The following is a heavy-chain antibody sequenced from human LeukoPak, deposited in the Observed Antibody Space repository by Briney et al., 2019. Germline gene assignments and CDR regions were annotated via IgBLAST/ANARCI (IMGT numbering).Heavy chain of an antibody. V-gene: IGHV4-34*01. J-gene: IGHJ6*02. D-gene: IGHD1-14*01. CDR3: ARVPVATGIGYYYYYGMDV. CDR2: INHSGST. CDR1: GGSFSGYY. Sequence: SETLSLTCAVYGGSFSGYYWSWIRQPPGKGLEWIGEINHSGSTNYNPSLKSRVTISVDTSKNQFSLKLSSVTAADTAVYYCARVPVATGIGYYYYYGMDVWGQGTTVTVSS.